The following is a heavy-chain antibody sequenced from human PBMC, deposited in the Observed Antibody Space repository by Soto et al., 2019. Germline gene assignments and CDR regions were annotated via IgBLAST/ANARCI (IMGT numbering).Heavy chain of an antibody. CDR2: IKSKIDGGTT. D-gene: IGHD1-26*01. CDR3: PTDEWE. Sequence: EVQLVESGGGLVKPGGSLRLSCAASGFNFINGWMSWVGRAPGKGLEWVGRIKSKIDGGTTDYAAPVTVRFTISRDPSRNTLYLQMNSLKIEDTAVYYCPTDEWEWGQGTLVTVSS. V-gene: IGHV3-15*05. J-gene: IGHJ4*02. CDR1: GFNFINGW.